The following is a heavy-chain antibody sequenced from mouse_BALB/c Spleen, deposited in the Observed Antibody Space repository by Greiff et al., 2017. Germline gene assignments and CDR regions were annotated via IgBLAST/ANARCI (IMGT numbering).Heavy chain of an antibody. CDR1: GYTFTSYY. J-gene: IGHJ3*01. V-gene: IGHV1S81*02. CDR2: INPSNGGT. CDR3: TRRGNVYYGKLWFAY. Sequence: VQLQQSGAELVKPGASVKLSCKASGYTFTSYYMYWVKQRPGQGLEWIGEINPSNGGTNFNEKFKSKATLTVDKSSSTAYMQLSSLTSEDSAVYYCTRRGNVYYGKLWFAYWGQGTLVTVSA. D-gene: IGHD2-1*01.